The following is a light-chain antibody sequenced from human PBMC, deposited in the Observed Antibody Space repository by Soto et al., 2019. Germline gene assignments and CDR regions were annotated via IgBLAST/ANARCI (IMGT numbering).Light chain of an antibody. J-gene: IGLJ1*01. CDR3: CSYAGSSTYV. CDR2: EDS. V-gene: IGLV2-23*01. Sequence: QSVVTQPASLSGSPGQSVTISFTGTSSVFGSYNLVSWYQQHPGKAPKLMIYEDSKRPSGVSNRFSGSKSGNTASLTISGLQAEDDADYYCCSYAGSSTYVFGTGTKVTVL. CDR1: SSVFGSYNL.